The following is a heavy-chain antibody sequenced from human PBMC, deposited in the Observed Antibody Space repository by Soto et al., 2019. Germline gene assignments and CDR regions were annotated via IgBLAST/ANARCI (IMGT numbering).Heavy chain of an antibody. CDR2: IVVGSGNT. Sequence: SVKVSCKASGFTFTSSAMQWVRQARGQRLEWIGWIVVGSGNTNYAQKFQERVTITRDMSTSTAYMELSSLRSEDTAVYYFAAEGVTMVRGVISDAFDIWGQGTMVTVSS. D-gene: IGHD3-10*01. V-gene: IGHV1-58*02. CDR3: AAEGVTMVRGVISDAFDI. J-gene: IGHJ3*02. CDR1: GFTFTSSA.